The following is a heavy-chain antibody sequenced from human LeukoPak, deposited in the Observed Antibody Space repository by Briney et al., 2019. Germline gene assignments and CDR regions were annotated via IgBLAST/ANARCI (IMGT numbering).Heavy chain of an antibody. V-gene: IGHV1-2*02. CDR2: INPNSGGT. CDR1: GYTFTGYY. D-gene: IGHD6-13*01. CDR3: ARSAAAGTFPYYYYYMDV. Sequence: ASVKVSCKASGYTFTGYYMHWVRQAPGQGLEWMGWINPNSGGTNYAQKFQGRVTMTRDTSISTAYMELSRLRSDDTAVYYCARSAAAGTFPYYYYYMDVWGKGTTVTVSS. J-gene: IGHJ6*03.